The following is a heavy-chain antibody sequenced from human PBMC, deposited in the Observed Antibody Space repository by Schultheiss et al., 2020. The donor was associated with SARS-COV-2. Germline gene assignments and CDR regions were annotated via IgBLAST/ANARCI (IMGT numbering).Heavy chain of an antibody. J-gene: IGHJ5*02. CDR1: GYTFTSYD. CDR2: MNPNSGNT. V-gene: IGHV1-8*01. D-gene: IGHD3-10*01. CDR3: ARGDSRFGSVEFDP. Sequence: ASVKVSCKASGYTFTSYDINWVRQATGQGLEWMGWMNPNSGNTGYAQKFQGRVTITADKSTSTAYMELRSLRSDDTAVYYCARGDSRFGSVEFDPWGQGTLVTVSS.